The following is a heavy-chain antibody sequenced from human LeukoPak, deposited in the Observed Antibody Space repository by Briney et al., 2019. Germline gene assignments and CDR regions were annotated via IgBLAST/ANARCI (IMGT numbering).Heavy chain of an antibody. CDR2: IPYDGSNK. Sequence: GGSLRLSCAASGFTFSTYAMHWVRQAPGKGLEWVAVIPYDGSNKYYADSVRGRFTISRENSKNRLYLQMNSLRAEDTAVYYCARAEGYGGELDSWGQGTLVTVSS. V-gene: IGHV3-30*04. D-gene: IGHD4-23*01. CDR3: ARAEGYGGELDS. CDR1: GFTFSTYA. J-gene: IGHJ4*02.